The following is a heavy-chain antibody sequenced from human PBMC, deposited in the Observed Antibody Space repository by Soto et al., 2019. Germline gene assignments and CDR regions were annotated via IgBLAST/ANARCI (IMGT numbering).Heavy chain of an antibody. V-gene: IGHV3-74*01. CDR3: ARVWANYDYYYGMDV. CDR2: INSGGSST. CDR1: GFTFSSYW. D-gene: IGHD3-10*01. Sequence: GGSLRLSCAASGFTFSSYWMHWVRQAPGKGLVWVSRINSGGSSTSYADSVKGRFTISRDNAKNTLYLQMNSLRAEDTAVYYCARVWANYDYYYGMDVWGQGTTVTVSS. J-gene: IGHJ6*02.